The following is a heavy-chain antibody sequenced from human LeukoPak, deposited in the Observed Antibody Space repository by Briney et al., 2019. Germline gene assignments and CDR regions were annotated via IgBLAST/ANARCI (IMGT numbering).Heavy chain of an antibody. CDR1: GFTFSSNA. J-gene: IGHJ4*02. CDR2: ISDTGGNT. V-gene: IGHV3-23*01. Sequence: GGSLRLSCAASGFTFSSNAMNWVRQAPGKGLEWVSAISDTGGNTDHADSVRGRFTVSRDNSKNTLYLQMNSLRVEDTAVYYCARYFHDWGQGTLVTVSS. CDR3: ARYFHD.